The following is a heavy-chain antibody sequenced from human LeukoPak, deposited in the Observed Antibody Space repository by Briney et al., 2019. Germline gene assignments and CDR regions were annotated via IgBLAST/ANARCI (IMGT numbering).Heavy chain of an antibody. J-gene: IGHJ4*02. Sequence: GGSLRLSCAASGFTFSDYEMNWVRQAPGKGLEWISYIGSSGSTIYYADSVKGRFTISRDNAKNSMYLQMNGLRVEDMSVYYCARVRGSGNLLGYFDDWGQGTLVTVSS. CDR3: ARVRGSGNLLGYFDD. CDR2: IGSSGSTI. V-gene: IGHV3-48*03. D-gene: IGHD3-10*01. CDR1: GFTFSDYE.